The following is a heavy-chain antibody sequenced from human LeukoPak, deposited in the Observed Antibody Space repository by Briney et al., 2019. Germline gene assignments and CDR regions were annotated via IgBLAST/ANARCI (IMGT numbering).Heavy chain of an antibody. J-gene: IGHJ6*02. V-gene: IGHV3-33*08. CDR1: GFTFSSYA. D-gene: IGHD2-2*01. CDR2: IWYDGSNK. Sequence: GGSLRLSCAASGFTFSSYAMHWVRQAPGKGLEWVAVIWYDGSNKYYADSVKGRFTNSRDNSKNTLYLQMNSLRAEDTAVYYCAREGYCSSTSCYMDVWGQGTTVTVSS. CDR3: AREGYCSSTSCYMDV.